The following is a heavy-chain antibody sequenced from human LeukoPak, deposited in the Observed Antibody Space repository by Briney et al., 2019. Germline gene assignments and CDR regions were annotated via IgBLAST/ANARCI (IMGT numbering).Heavy chain of an antibody. CDR1: GFTFSNAW. CDR3: TTELYCGGDCYPGA. Sequence: GGSLRLSCAASGFTFSNAWMSWVRPAPGQGLEWGGRIQSKTDSGTTDYPAPVKGRFTISRDDSKNTLYLQINSLKTDDTAVYYCTTELYCGGDCYPGAWGQGTLVTGPS. D-gene: IGHD2-21*02. CDR2: IQSKTDSGTT. V-gene: IGHV3-15*01. J-gene: IGHJ5*02.